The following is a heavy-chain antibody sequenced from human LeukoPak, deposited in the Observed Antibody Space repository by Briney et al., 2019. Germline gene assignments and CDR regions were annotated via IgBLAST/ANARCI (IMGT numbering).Heavy chain of an antibody. CDR3: ARGPGSQWLARGHFDY. D-gene: IGHD6-19*01. J-gene: IGHJ4*02. CDR2: IYSGGST. Sequence: GGSLRLSRAASGFTVSSNYMSWVRQAPGKGLEWVSVIYSGGSTYYADSVKGRFTISRHNSKNTLYLQMNSLRAEDTAVYYCARGPGSQWLARGHFDYWGQGTLVTVSS. V-gene: IGHV3-53*04. CDR1: GFTVSSNY.